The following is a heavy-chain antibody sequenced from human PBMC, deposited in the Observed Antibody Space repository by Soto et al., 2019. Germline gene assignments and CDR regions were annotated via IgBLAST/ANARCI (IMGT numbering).Heavy chain of an antibody. V-gene: IGHV3-23*01. CDR1: GFTFSSYA. J-gene: IGHJ6*02. CDR3: AKLTTTEDCGGDCQMFYYYYGMDV. D-gene: IGHD2-21*02. Sequence: EVQLLESGGGLVQPGGSLRLSCAASGFTFSSYAMSWVRQAPGKGLEWVSAISGSGGSTYYADSVKGRFTISRDNSKNTLYLQMNSLRAEDTAVYYCAKLTTTEDCGGDCQMFYYYYGMDVWGQGTTVTVSS. CDR2: ISGSGGST.